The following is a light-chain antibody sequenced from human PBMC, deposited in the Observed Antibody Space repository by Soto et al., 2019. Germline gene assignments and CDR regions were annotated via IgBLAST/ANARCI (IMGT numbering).Light chain of an antibody. J-gene: IGKJ1*01. CDR1: QSITSY. Sequence: DIQMTQSPSSLSASVGDRVTITCRASQSITSYLNWYQQKPGKAPQLLIYAASSLQSGVPSRFSGSGSGTDFTLTISSLQPEDFATYFCQKSYTTPWTFGQGTKVDVK. CDR2: AAS. CDR3: QKSYTTPWT. V-gene: IGKV1-39*01.